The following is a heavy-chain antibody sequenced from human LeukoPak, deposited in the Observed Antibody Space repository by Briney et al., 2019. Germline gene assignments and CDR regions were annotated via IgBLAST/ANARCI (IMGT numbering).Heavy chain of an antibody. CDR1: GGSISSGDYY. V-gene: IGHV4-30-4*01. D-gene: IGHD6-19*01. CDR2: IYYSGST. CDR3: ASTVSTVAGPSYFDY. Sequence: PSETLSLTCTVSGGSISSGDYYWSWIRQPPGKGLEWIGYIYYSGSTYYNPSLKSRVTISVDTSKNQFSLKLSSVTAADTAVYYCASTVSTVAGPSYFDYWGQGTLVTVSS. J-gene: IGHJ4*02.